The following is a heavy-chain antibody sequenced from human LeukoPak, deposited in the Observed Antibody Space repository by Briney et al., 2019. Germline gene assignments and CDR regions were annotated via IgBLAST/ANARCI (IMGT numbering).Heavy chain of an antibody. J-gene: IGHJ5*02. CDR3: TTDPTVTTRPWFDP. V-gene: IGHV3-15*01. Sequence: PGGSLRLSCAASGFTFSSCEMSWVRQAPGKGLEWVGRIKSKTDGGTTDYAAPVKGRFTISRDDSKNTLYLQMNSLKTEDTAVYYCTTDPTVTTRPWFDPWGQGTLVTVSS. CDR1: GFTFSSCE. CDR2: IKSKTDGGTT. D-gene: IGHD4-11*01.